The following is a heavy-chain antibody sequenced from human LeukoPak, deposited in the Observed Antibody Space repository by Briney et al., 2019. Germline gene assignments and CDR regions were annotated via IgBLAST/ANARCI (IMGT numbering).Heavy chain of an antibody. CDR3: ARHREDWGFDS. Sequence: PSETLSLTCTVSGASISSDHWGWIRQPPGTGLEWIGYIYYSGSTNYNPSLNSRVTISVDTSKNQFSLKLSSVTAADTAVYYCARHREDWGFDSWGQGTLVTVSS. D-gene: IGHD7-27*01. J-gene: IGHJ4*02. CDR1: GASISSDH. V-gene: IGHV4-59*08. CDR2: IYYSGST.